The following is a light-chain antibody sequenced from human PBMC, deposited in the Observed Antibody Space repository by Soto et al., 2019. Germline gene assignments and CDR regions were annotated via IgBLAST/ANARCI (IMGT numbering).Light chain of an antibody. CDR3: QQSYSTPIT. Sequence: DIPLTQSPSSLSASVGDRGASACQASQDISNYLTWCQQKPGKAPKLLIYDASNLQTGVPSRFSGSGSGTDFTLTIGSLQPDDFATYYCQQSYSTPITFGQGTRLEIK. V-gene: IGKV1-39*01. J-gene: IGKJ5*01. CDR2: DAS. CDR1: QDISNY.